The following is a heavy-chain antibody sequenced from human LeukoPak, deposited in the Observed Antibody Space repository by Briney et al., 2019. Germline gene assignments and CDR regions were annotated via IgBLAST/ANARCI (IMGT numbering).Heavy chain of an antibody. CDR2: IYYSGST. D-gene: IGHD6-19*01. V-gene: IGHV4-59*01. J-gene: IGHJ5*02. Sequence: PSETLSLTCTVSGGSISSYYWSWIRQPPGKGLEWIGYIYYSGSTNYNPSLKSRVTISVDTSKNQFSLKLSSVTAADTAVYYCARVQWLANWFDPWGQGTLVTVSS. CDR3: ARVQWLANWFDP. CDR1: GGSISSYY.